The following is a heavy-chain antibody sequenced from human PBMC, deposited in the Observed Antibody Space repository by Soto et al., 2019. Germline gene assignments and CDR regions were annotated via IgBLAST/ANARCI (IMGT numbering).Heavy chain of an antibody. J-gene: IGHJ5*02. D-gene: IGHD5-12*01. CDR2: IYYSGST. Sequence: PSETLSLTCTVSGGSISSGGYYWSWIRQPPGKGLEWIGYIYYSGSTYYNPSLKSRVTISVDTSKNQFSLNLSSVTAADTAMYYCARAVVATIYPGNNCIDPWGQGIRVTVSS. CDR1: GGSISSGGYY. CDR3: ARAVVATIYPGNNCIDP. V-gene: IGHV4-30-4*08.